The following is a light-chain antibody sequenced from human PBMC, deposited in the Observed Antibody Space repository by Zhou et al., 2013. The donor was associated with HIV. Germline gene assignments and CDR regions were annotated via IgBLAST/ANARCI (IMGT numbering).Light chain of an antibody. V-gene: IGKV3-11*01. Sequence: EIVLTQSPATLSLSPGERATLSCRTSQSVGSYLNWYHQKPGQAPRLLIFDASNRATGIPARFSGSGSGTEFTLIINSLEPEDFAVYYCQQRSNWPLTFGGGTKVEIK. CDR2: DAS. CDR1: QSVGSY. J-gene: IGKJ4*01. CDR3: QQRSNWPLT.